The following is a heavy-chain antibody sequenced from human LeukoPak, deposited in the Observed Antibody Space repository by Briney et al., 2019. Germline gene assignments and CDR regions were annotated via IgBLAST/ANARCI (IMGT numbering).Heavy chain of an antibody. Sequence: GGSLRLSCAASGFTFSTYWMSWVRQAPGKGLEWLTNINQDGSETYYVDPVKGRFTISRDNAKNSVYLQMSSLRAEDTAIFYCARELCSDGDYYPDRAFDIWGQGTMVTVSS. CDR2: INQDGSET. D-gene: IGHD2-21*02. CDR1: GFTFSTYW. J-gene: IGHJ3*02. CDR3: ARELCSDGDYYPDRAFDI. V-gene: IGHV3-7*03.